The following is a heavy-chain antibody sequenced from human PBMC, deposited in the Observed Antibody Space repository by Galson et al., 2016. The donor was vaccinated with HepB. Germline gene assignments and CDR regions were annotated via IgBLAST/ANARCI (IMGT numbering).Heavy chain of an antibody. CDR3: ARRYDTPGYYYIDF. V-gene: IGHV3-23*01. Sequence: SLRLSCAASGFTFSKYMMNWVRQAPGKGLEWVSAIGGSGGDTYYPDSVKGRFTISRDNSKNTLYPHINSLRAEDTAVYYCARRYDTPGYYYIDFWGQGTLVTVSS. CDR2: IGGSGGDT. CDR1: GFTFSKYM. D-gene: IGHD3-9*01. J-gene: IGHJ4*02.